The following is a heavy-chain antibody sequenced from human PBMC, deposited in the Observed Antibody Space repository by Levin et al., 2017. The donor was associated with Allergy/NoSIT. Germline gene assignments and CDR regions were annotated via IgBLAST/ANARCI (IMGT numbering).Heavy chain of an antibody. D-gene: IGHD2-15*01. CDR1: GFTFSSYA. CDR2: ISGSGGST. Sequence: GGSLRLSCAASGFTFSSYAMSWVRQAPGKGLEWVSAISGSGGSTYYADSVKGRFTISRDNSKNTLYLQMNSLRAEDTAVYYCAKESFINFGRVVEIDYWGQGTLVTVSS. V-gene: IGHV3-23*01. CDR3: AKESFINFGRVVEIDY. J-gene: IGHJ4*02.